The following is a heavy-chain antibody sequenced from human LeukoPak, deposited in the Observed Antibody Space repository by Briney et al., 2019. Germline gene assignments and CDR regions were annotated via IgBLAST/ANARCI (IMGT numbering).Heavy chain of an antibody. CDR2: ISSSGSSI. Sequence: PGGSLRLSCAASGFTFSSYSMNWVRQAPGKGLEWVSYISSSGSSIFYADSVKGRFTISRDNGKNSLYLQMNSLRDDDTAVYFCARDLFVSWGQGTLVTVSS. CDR3: ARDLFVS. CDR1: GFTFSSYS. J-gene: IGHJ4*02. V-gene: IGHV3-48*02.